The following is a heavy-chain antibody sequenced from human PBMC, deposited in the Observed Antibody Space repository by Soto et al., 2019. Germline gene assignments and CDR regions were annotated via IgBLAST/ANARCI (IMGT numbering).Heavy chain of an antibody. V-gene: IGHV4-59*08. CDR1: GGSISSYY. CDR2: IYYRGST. D-gene: IGHD7-27*01. J-gene: IGHJ4*02. CDR3: AGRSGSCFDY. Sequence: QVQLQESGPGLVKPSETLSLTCTVSGGSISSYYWSWIRQPPGKGLEWIGYIYYRGSTNYNPSLNTRLARSVATATNRFSLKLSSVNAAVSAVYYCAGRSGSCFDYWGRGTLVTVSS.